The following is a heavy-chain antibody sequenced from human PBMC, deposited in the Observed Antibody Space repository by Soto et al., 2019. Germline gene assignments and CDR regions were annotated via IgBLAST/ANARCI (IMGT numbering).Heavy chain of an antibody. CDR2: ISGSGGST. CDR1: GFTFSSYA. Sequence: PXGSLRLSWTASGFTFSSYAMSWVRQAPGKGLEWVSAISGSGGSTYYADSVKGRFTISRDNSKNTLYLQMNSLRAEDTAVYYCAKDRTYYYDSSGYNELDDWGQGTLVTVSS. J-gene: IGHJ4*02. CDR3: AKDRTYYYDSSGYNELDD. V-gene: IGHV3-23*01. D-gene: IGHD3-22*01.